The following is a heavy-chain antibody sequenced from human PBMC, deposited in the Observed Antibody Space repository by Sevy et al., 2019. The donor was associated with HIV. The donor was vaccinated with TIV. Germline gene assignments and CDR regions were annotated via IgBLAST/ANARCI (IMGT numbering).Heavy chain of an antibody. D-gene: IGHD1-26*01. J-gene: IGHJ6*02. CDR2: ISPYDGDT. CDR1: GYNFNIYT. CDR3: TRDTWELLTGIASYYSGMDV. Sequence: ASVKVSCQSSGYNFNIYTIHWVRQARGQGLEWVGRISPYDGDTDYAHNFHGRVSLTMDTSTSTAYLGLTSLRSDDTAVYFCTRDTWELLTGIASYYSGMDVWGQGTTVTVSS. V-gene: IGHV1-18*01.